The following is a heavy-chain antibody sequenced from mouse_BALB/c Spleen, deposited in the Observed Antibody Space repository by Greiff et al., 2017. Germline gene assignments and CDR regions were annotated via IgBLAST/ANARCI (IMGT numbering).Heavy chain of an antibody. CDR3: ARLSLPHYYGSFAY. V-gene: IGHV1-7*01. D-gene: IGHD1-2*01. J-gene: IGHJ3*01. Sequence: QVQLQQSGAVLAKPGASVKMSCKASGYTFTSYWMHWVKQRPGQGLEWIGYINPSTGYAEYNQKFKDKATLTADKSSSTAYMQLSSLTSEDSAVYYCARLSLPHYYGSFAYWGQGTLVTVAA. CDR1: GYTFTSYW. CDR2: INPSTGYA.